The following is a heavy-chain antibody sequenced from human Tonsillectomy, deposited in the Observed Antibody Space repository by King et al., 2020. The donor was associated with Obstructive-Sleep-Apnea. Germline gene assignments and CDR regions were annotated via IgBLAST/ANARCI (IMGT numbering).Heavy chain of an antibody. J-gene: IGHJ3*02. CDR3: TRGWWSADFWSGYHAFDI. Sequence: VQLVESGGGLVQPGGSLRLSCAASGFTVSSNCMSWVRQAPGRGLQWVSLIDGGGTTYYAECVKGRFTISRHNSNNTLYLQMKSLTAEDTAVYYCTRGWWSADFWSGYHAFDIWGQGTMVTVSS. V-gene: IGHV3-53*04. CDR2: IDGGGTT. D-gene: IGHD3-3*01. CDR1: GFTVSSNC.